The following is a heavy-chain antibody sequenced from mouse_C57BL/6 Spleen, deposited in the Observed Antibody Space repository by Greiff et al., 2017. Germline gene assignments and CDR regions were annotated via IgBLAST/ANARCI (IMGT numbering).Heavy chain of an antibody. Sequence: EVQLQQSGPELVKPGASVKISCKASGYTFTDYYMNWVKQSHGKSLEWIGDINPNNGGTSYNQKFKGKATLTVDKSSSTAYMELRSLTSKDSAIYYCVKSPITTVEGFPYWGQGTLVTVSA. J-gene: IGHJ3*01. D-gene: IGHD1-1*01. CDR2: INPNNGGT. CDR1: GYTFTDYY. CDR3: VKSPITTVEGFPY. V-gene: IGHV1-26*01.